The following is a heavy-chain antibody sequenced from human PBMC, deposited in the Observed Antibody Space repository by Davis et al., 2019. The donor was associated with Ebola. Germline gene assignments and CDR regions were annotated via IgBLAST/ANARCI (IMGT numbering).Heavy chain of an antibody. CDR2: IYSGGST. Sequence: GGSLRLSCAASGFTVSSNYMSWVRQAPGKGLEWVSVIYSGGSTYYADSVKGRFTISRDNSKNTLYLQMNSLRAEDTAVYYCTIATSSSWYVRWGQGTLVTVSS. V-gene: IGHV3-66*01. J-gene: IGHJ4*02. D-gene: IGHD6-13*01. CDR3: TIATSSSWYVR. CDR1: GFTVSSNY.